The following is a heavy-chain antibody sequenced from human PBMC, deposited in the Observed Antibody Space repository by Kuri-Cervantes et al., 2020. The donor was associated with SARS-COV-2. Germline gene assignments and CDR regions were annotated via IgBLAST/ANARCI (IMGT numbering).Heavy chain of an antibody. D-gene: IGHD2-21*01. Sequence: GGSLRLSCAASAFTFSSYAMHWVRQAPGKELEWVAIISYDGSNKYYADSVKGRFTISRDNSKNTLYLQMNSLRAEDTAVYYCARDRVGVHDYWGQGTLVTDSS. CDR1: AFTFSSYA. V-gene: IGHV3-30-3*01. CDR3: ARDRVGVHDY. J-gene: IGHJ4*02. CDR2: ISYDGSNK.